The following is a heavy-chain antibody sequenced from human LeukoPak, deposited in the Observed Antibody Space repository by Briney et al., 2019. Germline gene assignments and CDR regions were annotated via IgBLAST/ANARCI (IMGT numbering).Heavy chain of an antibody. Sequence: WGSLSLSCEASGVTLRGYVMSWGRQAPGKGLELVSAISGNFGDTYYADSVKGRFTISRDDSRNTVSLHMNSLRADDTAVYYCAKGRYNTFHYLFSDYSGQATLAT. J-gene: IGHJ4*02. V-gene: IGHV3-23*01. CDR2: ISGNFGDT. CDR3: AKGRYNTFHYLFSDY. CDR1: GVTLRGYV. D-gene: IGHD3-9*01.